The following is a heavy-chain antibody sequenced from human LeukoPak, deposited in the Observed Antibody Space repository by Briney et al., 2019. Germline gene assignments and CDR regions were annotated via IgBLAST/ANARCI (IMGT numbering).Heavy chain of an antibody. CDR1: GFTFRSYG. J-gene: IGHJ4*02. CDR2: IWYDGSNK. D-gene: IGHD6-6*01. CDR3: ARDSIADPFDY. Sequence: GRSLRLSCAASGFTFRSYGMHWVRQAPGKGLEWVAVIWYDGSNKYYADSVKGRFTISRDNSKNTLYLQMNSLRAEDTAVYYCARDSIADPFDYWGQGTLVTVSS. V-gene: IGHV3-33*01.